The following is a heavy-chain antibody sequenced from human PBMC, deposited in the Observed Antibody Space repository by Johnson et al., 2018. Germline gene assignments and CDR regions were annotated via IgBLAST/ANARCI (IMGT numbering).Heavy chain of an antibody. Sequence: EVQLVESGGGLVKPGGSLRVSCAASGFTLSYTMNWVRQAPGKGLEWVSSISGGGTYIYYADSVRGRFTISRDNSLYLQMNSLRVEDTAVYYCARSDFVLVTGYSFYYIDVWGKGTTVTVSS. V-gene: IGHV3-21*01. J-gene: IGHJ6*03. CDR1: GFTLSYT. CDR3: ARSDFVLVTGYSFYYIDV. D-gene: IGHD2-21*02. CDR2: ISGGGTYI.